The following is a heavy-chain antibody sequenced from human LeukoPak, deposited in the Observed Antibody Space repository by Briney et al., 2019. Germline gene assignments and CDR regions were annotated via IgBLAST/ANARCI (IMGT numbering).Heavy chain of an antibody. CDR3: ARSVAGRSWFDP. CDR2: IGTAGDS. CDR1: GFSFSSYD. V-gene: IGHV3-13*01. Sequence: GGSLGLSCAASGFSFSSYDMHWVRQITGKGLEWVSVIGTAGDSLYAGSARGRFTISRENAKNSLYLQMNSLRAGDTAVYYCARSVAGRSWFDPWGQGTLVTVSS. D-gene: IGHD6-19*01. J-gene: IGHJ5*02.